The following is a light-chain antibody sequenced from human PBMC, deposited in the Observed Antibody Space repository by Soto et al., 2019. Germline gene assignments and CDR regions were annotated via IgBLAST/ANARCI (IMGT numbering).Light chain of an antibody. Sequence: DIVMTQSPHSLAVSLGERATIHCKSSQSVLYSSNNKNYLAWYQHKPGQPPKLLIYWASTRESGVPDRFSGSGSGTDFTLTISSLQAEDVAVYYCQQYYNTPFTFGPGTKVDIK. CDR2: WAS. CDR1: QSVLYSSNNKNY. J-gene: IGKJ3*01. CDR3: QQYYNTPFT. V-gene: IGKV4-1*01.